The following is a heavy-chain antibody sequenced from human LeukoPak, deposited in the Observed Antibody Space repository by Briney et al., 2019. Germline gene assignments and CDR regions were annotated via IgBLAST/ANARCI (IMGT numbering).Heavy chain of an antibody. CDR1: GFFFSCFW. CDR2: ISGSGDST. CDR3: AKTRPLDSSSWSHGDY. D-gene: IGHD6-13*01. J-gene: IGHJ4*02. V-gene: IGHV3-23*01. Sequence: GVLRLPCAASGFFFSCFWVSWVRQASGEGLGWVSAISGSGDSTYYGDSVKGRFTISRDNSKNTLYLQMNSLRAEDTAVYYCAKTRPLDSSSWSHGDYWGQGTLVTVSS.